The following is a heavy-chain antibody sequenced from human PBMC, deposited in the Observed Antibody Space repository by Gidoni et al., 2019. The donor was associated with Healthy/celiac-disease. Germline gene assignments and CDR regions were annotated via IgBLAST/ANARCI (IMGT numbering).Heavy chain of an antibody. CDR2: IGSNSSYI. CDR3: ARELSGSYYEGAFDI. CDR1: GFTFSSYS. Sequence: EVQLVGAGGGLVKPGGSLRLSCAASGFTFSSYSMNWVRQAPGKGLEWVSSIGSNSSYIYYADSVKGRFTISRDNAKSSLYLQMNSLRAEDTAVYYCARELSGSYYEGAFDIWGQGTMVTVSS. V-gene: IGHV3-21*01. J-gene: IGHJ3*02. D-gene: IGHD1-26*01.